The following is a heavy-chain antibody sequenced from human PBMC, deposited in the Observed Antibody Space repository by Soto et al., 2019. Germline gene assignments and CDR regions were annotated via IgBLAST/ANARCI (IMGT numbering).Heavy chain of an antibody. J-gene: IGHJ6*01. Sequence: SVTLCLTCAVSRYSISSGNYWPWIRQPPGRGLEWIGSLYHIGSTHYNTSLKSRVTISVDTSKNHFSLELSSVTTPDTAIYYCRSSTSCYDESCVEIWDQGTMVTVSS. CDR3: RSSTSCYDESCVEI. D-gene: IGHD2-2*01. CDR1: RYSISSGNY. V-gene: IGHV4-38-2*01. CDR2: LYHIGST.